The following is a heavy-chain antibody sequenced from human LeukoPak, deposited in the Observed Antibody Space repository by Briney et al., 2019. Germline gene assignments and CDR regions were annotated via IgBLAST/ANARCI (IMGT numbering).Heavy chain of an antibody. V-gene: IGHV3-7*01. CDR3: ARTAYCGDGCYYYFDY. D-gene: IGHD2-21*02. CDR1: GFTFSSYW. J-gene: IGHJ4*02. CDR2: IKQDGSEK. Sequence: PGGSLRLSCAASGFTFSSYWMSWVRQAPGKGLEWVANIKQDGSEKYYVDSVKGRSTISRDNAKNSLYLQMNSLRAEDTAVYFCARTAYCGDGCYYYFDYWGQGTLVTVSS.